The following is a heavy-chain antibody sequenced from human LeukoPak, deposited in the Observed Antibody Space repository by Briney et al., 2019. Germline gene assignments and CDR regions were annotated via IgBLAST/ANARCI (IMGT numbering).Heavy chain of an antibody. CDR3: ARALASGEFDY. D-gene: IGHD2-15*01. J-gene: IGHJ4*02. Sequence: PGGSLRLSCATSGFTLSGYEMNWVRQDPGKGLEWVSYISTSGTIIYYADSVKGRFTVSRDNAKNSLYLQMNSLRAGDTAVYYCARALASGEFDYWGQGTLVTVSS. CDR2: ISTSGTII. CDR1: GFTLSGYE. V-gene: IGHV3-48*03.